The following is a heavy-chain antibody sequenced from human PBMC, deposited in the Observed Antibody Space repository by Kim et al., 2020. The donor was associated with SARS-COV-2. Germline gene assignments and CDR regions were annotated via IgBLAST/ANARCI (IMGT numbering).Heavy chain of an antibody. Sequence: SETLSLTCPVSGGSISSYYWSWIRQPPGKGLEWIGYIYYSGSTNYNPSLKSLVTISVDTTQNPFSLKLTSVTAADTAVYYCAGVWRYDYGDLDAFDVWGQGTMVTVSS. CDR2: IYYSGST. CDR3: AGVWRYDYGDLDAFDV. D-gene: IGHD4-17*01. CDR1: GGSISSYY. V-gene: IGHV4-59*12. J-gene: IGHJ3*01.